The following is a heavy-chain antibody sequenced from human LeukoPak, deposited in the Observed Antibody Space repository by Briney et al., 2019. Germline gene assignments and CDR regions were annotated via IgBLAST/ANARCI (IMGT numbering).Heavy chain of an antibody. D-gene: IGHD3-22*01. CDR2: ISWNSGSI. CDR3: AKGYYYDSSGYFDAFDI. J-gene: IGHJ3*02. V-gene: IGHV3-9*03. CDR1: GFTFDDYA. Sequence: GRSLRLSXAASGFTFDDYAMHWVRQAPGKGLEWVSGISWNSGSIGYADSVKGRFTISRDNAKNSLYLQMNSLRAEDMALYYCAKGYYYDSSGYFDAFDIWGQGTMVTVSS.